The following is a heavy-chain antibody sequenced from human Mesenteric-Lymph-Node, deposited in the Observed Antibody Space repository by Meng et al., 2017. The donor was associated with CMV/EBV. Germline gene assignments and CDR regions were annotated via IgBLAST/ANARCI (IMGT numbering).Heavy chain of an antibody. CDR2: IKSKTDGGTT. CDR3: TTDEVIATQSADY. Sequence: GESLKISCAASGFSFSSYGMHWVRQAPGKGLEWVGRIKSKTDGGTTDYAAPVKGRFTISRDDSKNTLYLQMNSLKTEDTAVYYCTTDEVIATQSADYWGQGTLVTVSS. CDR1: GFSFSSYG. D-gene: IGHD2-21*01. V-gene: IGHV3-15*05. J-gene: IGHJ4*02.